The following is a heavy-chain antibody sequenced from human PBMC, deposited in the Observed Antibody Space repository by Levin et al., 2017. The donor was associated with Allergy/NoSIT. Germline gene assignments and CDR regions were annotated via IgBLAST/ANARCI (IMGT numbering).Heavy chain of an antibody. J-gene: IGHJ6*02. CDR2: ISGSGGST. CDR3: AKDYNWNDELYRNYYYYYGMDV. CDR1: GFTFSSYA. Sequence: GGSLRLSCAASGFTFSSYAMSWVRQAPGKGLEWVSAISGSGGSTYYADSVKGRFTISRDNSKNTLYLQMNSLRAEDTAVYYCAKDYNWNDELYRNYYYYYGMDVWGQGTTVTVSS. D-gene: IGHD1-20*01. V-gene: IGHV3-23*01.